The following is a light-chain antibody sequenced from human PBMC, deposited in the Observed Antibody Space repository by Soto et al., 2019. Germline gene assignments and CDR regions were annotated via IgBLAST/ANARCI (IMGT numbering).Light chain of an antibody. CDR3: HQYNNWPPWT. CDR2: GAS. V-gene: IGKV3D-15*01. J-gene: IGKJ1*01. Sequence: EIVLTQSPCTLSLSPGARATLSCRASLTLRDSYLAWYQPKPGQAPRLLIYGASSRATGIPARFSGSGSGTEFTLTISSLQSEDFAVYYCHQYNNWPPWTFGQGTKVDIK. CDR1: LTLRDSY.